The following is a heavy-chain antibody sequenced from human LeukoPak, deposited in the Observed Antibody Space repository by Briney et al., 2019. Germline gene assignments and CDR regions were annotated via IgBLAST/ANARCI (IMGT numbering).Heavy chain of an antibody. CDR1: GFTFSSYG. CDR3: AELGITMIGGV. CDR2: ISSSGSTI. D-gene: IGHD3-10*02. V-gene: IGHV3-48*04. Sequence: GGSLRLCCAASGFTFSSYGMHWVRRAPGKGLEWVSYISSSGSTIYYADSVKGRFTISRDNAKNSLYLQMNSLRAEDAAVYYCAELGITMIGGVWGKGTTVTISS. J-gene: IGHJ6*04.